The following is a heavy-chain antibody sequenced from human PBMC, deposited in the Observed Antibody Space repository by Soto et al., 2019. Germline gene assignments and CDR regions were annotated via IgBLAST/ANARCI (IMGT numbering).Heavy chain of an antibody. V-gene: IGHV4-59*01. CDR2: IYYSGSN. Sequence: QVQLPESGPGLVKPSETLSLTCTVSGGSISSYYWSWIRPPPGKGLEWIGYIYYSGSNNYNPSLKSRVTISGDTSKNQFSLKLSSVTAADTAVYDCAGAYSRAPKDWGQGTLVTVAS. D-gene: IGHD2-15*01. J-gene: IGHJ4*02. CDR3: AGAYSRAPKD. CDR1: GGSISSYY.